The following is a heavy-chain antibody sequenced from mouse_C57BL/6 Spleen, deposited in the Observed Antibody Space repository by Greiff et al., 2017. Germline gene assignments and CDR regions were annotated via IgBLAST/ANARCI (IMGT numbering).Heavy chain of an antibody. Sequence: DVQLQESGPELVKPGASMKISCKASGYSFTGYYMNWVKQSPEKSLEWIGEINPSTGGTTYNQKFKAKATLTVDKSSSTAYMQLKSLTSEDSAVYYCARAYYSNSFAYWGQGTLVTVSA. V-gene: IGHV1-42*01. CDR1: GYSFTGYY. CDR2: INPSTGGT. J-gene: IGHJ3*01. CDR3: ARAYYSNSFAY. D-gene: IGHD2-5*01.